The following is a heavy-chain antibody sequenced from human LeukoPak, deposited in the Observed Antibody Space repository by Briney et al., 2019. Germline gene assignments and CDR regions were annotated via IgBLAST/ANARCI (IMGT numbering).Heavy chain of an antibody. Sequence: SVKVSCKASGGTFSSYAISWVRQAPGQGLEWMGRIIPILGIANYAQKFQGRVTITADKSTSTAYMELSSLRSEDTAVYYCARDDGGVTTSYWFDPWGQGTLVTVSS. V-gene: IGHV1-69*04. CDR3: ARDDGGVTTSYWFDP. CDR2: IIPILGIA. D-gene: IGHD4-17*01. CDR1: GGTFSSYA. J-gene: IGHJ5*02.